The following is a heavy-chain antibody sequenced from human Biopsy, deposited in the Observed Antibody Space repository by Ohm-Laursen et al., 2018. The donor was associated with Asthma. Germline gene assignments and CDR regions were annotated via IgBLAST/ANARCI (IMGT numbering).Heavy chain of an antibody. CDR2: ISWNSATI. Sequence: SLRLSCAAPGFKFDEYTMHWVRQAPGRGLEWVSGISWNSATIGYADSVEGRFTISRDNAKNSVFLHMDSLRPEDTAFYYCAKVRSDWVITESFDYWGQGVLVTVSS. V-gene: IGHV3-9*01. CDR3: AKVRSDWVITESFDY. D-gene: IGHD3-22*01. CDR1: GFKFDEYT. J-gene: IGHJ4*02.